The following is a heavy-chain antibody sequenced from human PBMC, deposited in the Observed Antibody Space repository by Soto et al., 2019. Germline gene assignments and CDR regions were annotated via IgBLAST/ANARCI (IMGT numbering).Heavy chain of an antibody. CDR2: IYHSGST. CDR3: ARVSGSYYYGMDV. CDR1: GGSISSSNC. Sequence: SETLSLTCAVSGGSISSSNCWSWVRQPPGKGLEWIGEIYHSGSTNFNPSLKSRVTISVDKSKNQFSLKLNSVTAADTAVYYCARVSGSYYYGMDVWGQGTTVTVSS. V-gene: IGHV4-4*02. J-gene: IGHJ6*02.